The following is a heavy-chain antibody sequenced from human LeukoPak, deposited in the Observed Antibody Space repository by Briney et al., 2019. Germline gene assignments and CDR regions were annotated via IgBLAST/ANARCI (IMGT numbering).Heavy chain of an antibody. CDR1: GGSFSGYY. V-gene: IGHV4-34*01. Sequence: SETLSLTCAVYGGSFSGYYWSWIRQPPGKGLEWIGEINHSGSTNYNPSLKSRVTISVDTSKNQFSLKLGSVTAADTAVYYCARGGGFGVSTGSYNWFDPWGQGTLVTVSS. J-gene: IGHJ5*02. D-gene: IGHD3-10*01. CDR2: INHSGST. CDR3: ARGGGFGVSTGSYNWFDP.